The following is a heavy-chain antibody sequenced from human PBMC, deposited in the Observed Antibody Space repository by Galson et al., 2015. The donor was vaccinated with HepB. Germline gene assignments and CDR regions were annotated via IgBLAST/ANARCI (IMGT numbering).Heavy chain of an antibody. CDR1: GFIVSSQY. CDR2: IYNSGDT. J-gene: IGHJ4*02. Sequence: SLRLSCAASGFIVSSQYMSWVRQAPGKGLEWVSVIYNSGDTYYADSVKGRFTISRDNSKNTVYLQMNSLRAEDTAMYYCARDYYYGSGSSNPHFDYWGQGTRVTVSS. V-gene: IGHV3-53*01. CDR3: ARDYYYGSGSSNPHFDY. D-gene: IGHD3-10*01.